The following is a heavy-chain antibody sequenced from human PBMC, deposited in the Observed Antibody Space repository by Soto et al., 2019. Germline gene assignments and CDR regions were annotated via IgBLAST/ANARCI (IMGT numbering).Heavy chain of an antibody. D-gene: IGHD5-12*01. V-gene: IGHV3-23*01. CDR2: ISGSGGST. CDR1: GFTFSSYA. J-gene: IGHJ5*02. Sequence: EVQLLESGGGLVQPGGSLRLSCAASGFTFSSYAMSWVRQAPGKGLEWVSAISGSGGSTYYADSVKGRFTISRDNSKNTLYLQMNSLRAEDTAVYYCAKSCRSGYDSKGSTLPWFDPWGQGTLVTVSS. CDR3: AKSCRSGYDSKGSTLPWFDP.